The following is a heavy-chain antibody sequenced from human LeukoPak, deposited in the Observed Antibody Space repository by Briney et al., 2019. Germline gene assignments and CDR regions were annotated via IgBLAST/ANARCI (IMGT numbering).Heavy chain of an antibody. D-gene: IGHD6-19*01. CDR1: GGTFSSYA. V-gene: IGHV1-69*01. CDR3: ARDLGAVGHFDY. Sequence: ASVNVSCKASGGTFSSYAISWVRQALGQGLEWMGGIIPIFGTANYAQKFQGRVTITADESTSTAYMELSSLRSEDTAVYYCARDLGAVGHFDYWGQGTLVTVSS. CDR2: IIPIFGTA. J-gene: IGHJ4*02.